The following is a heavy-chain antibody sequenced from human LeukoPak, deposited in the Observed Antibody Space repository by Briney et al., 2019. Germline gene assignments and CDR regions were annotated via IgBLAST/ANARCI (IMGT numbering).Heavy chain of an antibody. CDR1: GYIFGDYG. CDR2: LNWNGGNT. CDR3: ARDTVVGGFYQNTFEL. J-gene: IGHJ3*01. Sequence: GGSLRLSCAGSGYIFGDYGMIWVRQAPGKGLEWVSGLNWNGGNTEYADSVRGRFTISRDNAKKSLFLQMDSLRVEDTALYYCARDTVVGGFYQNTFELWGQGTMVTVSS. D-gene: IGHD4-23*01. V-gene: IGHV3-20*04.